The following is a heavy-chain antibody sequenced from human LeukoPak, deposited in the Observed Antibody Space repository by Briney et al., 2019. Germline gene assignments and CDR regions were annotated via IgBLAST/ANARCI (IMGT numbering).Heavy chain of an antibody. V-gene: IGHV4-34*01. CDR2: INHSGST. J-gene: IGHJ4*02. CDR3: ARGALRLDY. Sequence: PSETLSLTCVVYGGSLSGNSWSWVRQPPGKGLDWIGEINHSGSTNYNPSLKSRVSISVDTSKNRFSLKLSSVTAADTAVYYCARGALRLDYWGQGTLVTVSS. CDR1: GGSLSGNS.